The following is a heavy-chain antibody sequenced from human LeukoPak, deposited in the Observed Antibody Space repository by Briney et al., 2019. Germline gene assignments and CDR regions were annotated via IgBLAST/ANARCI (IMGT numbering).Heavy chain of an antibody. CDR3: ARAYCSSTSCYPYWFDP. Sequence: SETLSLTCTVSGGSISSYYWSWIRQPPGKGLDWIGYIYYSGSTNYNPSLKSRVTISVDTSKNQFSLKLSSVTAADTAVYYCARAYCSSTSCYPYWFDPWGQGTLVTVSS. CDR2: IYYSGST. V-gene: IGHV4-59*01. D-gene: IGHD2-2*01. J-gene: IGHJ5*02. CDR1: GGSISSYY.